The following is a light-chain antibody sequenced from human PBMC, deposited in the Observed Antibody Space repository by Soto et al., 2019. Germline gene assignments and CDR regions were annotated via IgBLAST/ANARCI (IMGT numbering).Light chain of an antibody. Sequence: DIQMTQSPSTLAASVGGRGTITCRASQSISSWLAWYQQKPGKAPKLLIYTASRLQSGVPSRFSGSGSGTDFTLTISSLQPEDFATYYCQQANSFPFTFGPGTKVDIK. CDR2: TAS. V-gene: IGKV1-12*01. CDR1: QSISSW. CDR3: QQANSFPFT. J-gene: IGKJ3*01.